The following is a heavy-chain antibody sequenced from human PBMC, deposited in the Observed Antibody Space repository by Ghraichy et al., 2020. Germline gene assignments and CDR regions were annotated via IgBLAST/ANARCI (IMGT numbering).Heavy chain of an antibody. Sequence: ASVKVSCKASGSPFTSSGISWVRLSPRQGLKWMGWISAYNGNTNYAQKLQGRVTMTTDTSTSTAYMELRSLRSDDTAVYYCARDPGKCGGDCYSFYYYGMDVWGQGTTVTAAS. CDR1: GSPFTSSG. CDR3: ARDPGKCGGDCYSFYYYGMDV. D-gene: IGHD2-21*02. CDR2: ISAYNGNT. J-gene: IGHJ6*02. V-gene: IGHV1-18*01.